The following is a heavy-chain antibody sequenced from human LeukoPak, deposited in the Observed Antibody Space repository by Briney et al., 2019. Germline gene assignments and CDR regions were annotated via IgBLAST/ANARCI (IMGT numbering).Heavy chain of an antibody. Sequence: ASVKVSCKASGYTFTGYYMHWVRQAPGQGLEWMGWINPNSGGTNYAQKFQGRVTMTRDTSISTAYMELSRLRSDDTAVYYCARGLIAAAGREEWFDPWGQGTLVTVSS. J-gene: IGHJ5*02. V-gene: IGHV1-2*02. CDR2: INPNSGGT. D-gene: IGHD6-13*01. CDR3: ARGLIAAAGREEWFDP. CDR1: GYTFTGYY.